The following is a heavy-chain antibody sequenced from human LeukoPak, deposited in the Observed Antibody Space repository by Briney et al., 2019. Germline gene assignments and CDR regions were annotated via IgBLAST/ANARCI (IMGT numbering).Heavy chain of an antibody. CDR2: INTNTGNP. V-gene: IGHV7-4-1*02. J-gene: IGHJ4*02. D-gene: IGHD3-10*01. Sequence: GASVKVSCKASGYTFTGYYMHWVRQAPGQGLEWMGWINTNTGNPTYAQGFTGRFVFSLDTSVSTAYLQISSLKAEDTAVYYCARDVRLYGSGTFDYWGQGTLVTVSS. CDR1: GYTFTGYY. CDR3: ARDVRLYGSGTFDY.